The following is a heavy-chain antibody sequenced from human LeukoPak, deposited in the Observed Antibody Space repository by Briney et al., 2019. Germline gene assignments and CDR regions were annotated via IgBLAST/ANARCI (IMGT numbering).Heavy chain of an antibody. V-gene: IGHV1-46*01. CDR3: ARDNGDYWFDY. J-gene: IGHJ4*02. CDR2: INPAGGST. Sequence: ASVKVSCKASGYTFTNYYIHWVRQAPGQGLEWMGIINPAGGSTGYAQKFQGRVTMTRDTSTSTVYMELSSLRSEDTAVYYCARDNGDYWFDYWGQGTLVTVSS. D-gene: IGHD4-17*01. CDR1: GYTFTNYY.